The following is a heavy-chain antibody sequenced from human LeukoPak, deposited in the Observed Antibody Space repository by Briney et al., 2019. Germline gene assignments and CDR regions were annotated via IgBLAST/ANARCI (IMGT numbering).Heavy chain of an antibody. CDR1: GGSISSSPYY. CDR3: ASGRSNYYRSPLVS. CDR2: IFASGST. J-gene: IGHJ5*02. V-gene: IGHV4-61*02. D-gene: IGHD3-22*01. Sequence: SQTLSLTCTVSGGSISSSPYYWSWIRQPAGKGLEWIGRIFASGSTDYSPSLKSRVTISVDTSKNQFSLDLNSVTAADTAVYYCASGRSNYYRSPLVSWGQGTLVTVSS.